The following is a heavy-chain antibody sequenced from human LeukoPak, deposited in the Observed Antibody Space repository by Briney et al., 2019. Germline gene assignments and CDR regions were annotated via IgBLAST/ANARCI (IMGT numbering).Heavy chain of an antibody. J-gene: IGHJ4*02. V-gene: IGHV3-23*03. CDR2: FTTGANYT. Sequence: GGSLRLSCAASGFTVSSFAMSWVRQAPGKGLEWVSVFTTGANYTYYADSVKGRLTMTRDNSKNTIFLQLNNVRADDAAVYFCAIAQGAWYYFDSWGQGTLVTVSS. CDR3: AIAQGAWYYFDS. D-gene: IGHD6-13*01. CDR1: GFTVSSFA.